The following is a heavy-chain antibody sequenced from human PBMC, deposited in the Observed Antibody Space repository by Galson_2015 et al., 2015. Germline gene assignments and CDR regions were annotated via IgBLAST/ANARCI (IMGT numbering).Heavy chain of an antibody. CDR3: ARDPVDTAMVGPDYYFDY. J-gene: IGHJ4*02. D-gene: IGHD5-18*01. Sequence: SVKVSCKASGYTFTSYYMHWVRQAPGQGLEWMGIINPSGGSTSYAQKFHGRVTMTRDTSTSTVYMELSSLRSEDTAVYYCARDPVDTAMVGPDYYFDYWGQGTLVTVSS. CDR2: INPSGGST. CDR1: GYTFTSYY. V-gene: IGHV1-46*01.